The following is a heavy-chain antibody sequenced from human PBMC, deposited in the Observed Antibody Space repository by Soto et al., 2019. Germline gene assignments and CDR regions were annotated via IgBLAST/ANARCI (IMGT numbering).Heavy chain of an antibody. J-gene: IGHJ6*02. D-gene: IGHD3-10*01. CDR2: IIPIFGTA. V-gene: IGHV1-69*05. CDR3: AREGYYSGSGSYSPPRYYGMDV. Sequence: GASVKVSCKASGGTFSSYAISWVRQAPGQGLEWMGGIIPIFGTANYAQKLQGRVTMTTDTSTRIAYLGLRSLRSDDTAVYYCAREGYYSGSGSYSPPRYYGMDVWGQGTTVTVSS. CDR1: GGTFSSYA.